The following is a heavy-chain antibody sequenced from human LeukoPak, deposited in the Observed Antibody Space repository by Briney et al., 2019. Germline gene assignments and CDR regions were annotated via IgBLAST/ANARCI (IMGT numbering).Heavy chain of an antibody. J-gene: IGHJ4*02. D-gene: IGHD1-1*01. CDR1: GYSITSGYY. Sequence: SETLSLTCTVSGYSITSGYYWGWIRQPPGKGLEWIGSIYHSGSTYYNPPLKSRVTISTDTSKNQFSLKLSSVTAADAAVYYCTRTDWNALGFWGQGTLVTVSS. V-gene: IGHV4-38-2*02. CDR2: IYHSGST. CDR3: TRTDWNALGF.